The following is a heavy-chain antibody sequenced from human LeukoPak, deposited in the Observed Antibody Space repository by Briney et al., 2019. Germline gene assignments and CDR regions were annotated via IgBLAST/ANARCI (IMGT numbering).Heavy chain of an antibody. CDR3: ARSIAAAGFLLDY. CDR2: ISSSGSTI. V-gene: IGHV3-48*03. J-gene: IGHJ4*02. Sequence: QPGGSLRLSCAASGFTFSSYEMNWVRQAPGKGLEWVSYISSSGSTIYYADSVKGRFTISRDNAKNSLYLQMNSLIAEDTAVYYLARSIAAAGFLLDYGARGPLVTASS. D-gene: IGHD6-6*01. CDR1: GFTFSSYE.